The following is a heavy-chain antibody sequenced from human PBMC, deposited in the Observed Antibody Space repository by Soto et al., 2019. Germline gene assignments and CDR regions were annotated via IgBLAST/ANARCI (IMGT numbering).Heavy chain of an antibody. J-gene: IGHJ6*02. CDR1: GFTFSSYA. D-gene: IGHD6-13*01. Sequence: GGSLRLSCAASGFTFSSYAMHWVRQAPGKGLEWVAVISYDGSNKYYADSVKGRFTISRDNSKNTLYLQMNSLRAEGTAVYYCARGSAAAGPDYYYYGMDVWGQGTTVTVSS. CDR3: ARGSAAAGPDYYYYGMDV. CDR2: ISYDGSNK. V-gene: IGHV3-30-3*01.